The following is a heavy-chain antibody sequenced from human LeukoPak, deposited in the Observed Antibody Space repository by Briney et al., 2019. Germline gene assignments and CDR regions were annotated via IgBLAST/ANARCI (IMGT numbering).Heavy chain of an antibody. CDR3: ARVHSGYDFGNRKYYYFDY. J-gene: IGHJ4*02. V-gene: IGHV4-59*08. CDR1: GGSISNYY. Sequence: SETLSLTCTVSGGSISNYYWSWIRQPPGKGLEWIGYIFYRGSTNYNPSLKSRVTISVDTSKNQFSLKLSSVTAADTAVYYCARVHSGYDFGNRKYYYFDYWGQGTLVTVSS. CDR2: IFYRGST. D-gene: IGHD5-12*01.